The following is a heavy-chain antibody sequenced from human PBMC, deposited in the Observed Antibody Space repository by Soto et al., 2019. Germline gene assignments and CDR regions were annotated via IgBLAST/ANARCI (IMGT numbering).Heavy chain of an antibody. D-gene: IGHD3-22*01. CDR3: AAEYRGYYDSSGYWSQDY. CDR2: IVVGSGNT. J-gene: IGHJ4*02. V-gene: IGHV1-58*01. Sequence: RASVKVSCKASGFTFTSSAVQWVRQARGQRLEWIGWIVVGSGNTNYAQKFQERVTITRDMSTSTAYMELSSLRSEDTAVYYCAAEYRGYYDSSGYWSQDYWGQGTLVTVSS. CDR1: GFTFTSSA.